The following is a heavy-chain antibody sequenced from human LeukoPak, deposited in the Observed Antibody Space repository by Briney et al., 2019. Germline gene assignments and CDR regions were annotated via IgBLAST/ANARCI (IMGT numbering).Heavy chain of an antibody. Sequence: SETLSLTCAVHGASFTGYYCRWLRQHPAKGPPTTSEINHSGSTNYNPSLMSRVTISVDTSKNQFSLRLSSVTAADTAVYYCARVKRWRGLERGGSYFDYWGQGTLVTVSS. CDR1: GASFTGYY. D-gene: IGHD1-1*01. CDR2: INHSGST. J-gene: IGHJ4*02. CDR3: ARVKRWRGLERGGSYFDY. V-gene: IGHV4-34*01.